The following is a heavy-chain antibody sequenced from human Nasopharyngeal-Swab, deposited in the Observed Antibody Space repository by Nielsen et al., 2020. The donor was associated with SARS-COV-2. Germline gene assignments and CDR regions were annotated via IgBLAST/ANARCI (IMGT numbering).Heavy chain of an antibody. D-gene: IGHD2-21*02. J-gene: IGHJ4*02. CDR2: IYHSGNT. CDR1: GGSISSGFYS. Sequence: SETLSLTYAVSGGSISSGFYSWSWIRQPPGKGLEWIGYIYHSGNTYYNPSLKSRVTISVDRSKNQFSLRLSSVTAADTAVYYCARKYCNGDCYFDYWGQGTLVTVSS. V-gene: IGHV4-30-2*01. CDR3: ARKYCNGDCYFDY.